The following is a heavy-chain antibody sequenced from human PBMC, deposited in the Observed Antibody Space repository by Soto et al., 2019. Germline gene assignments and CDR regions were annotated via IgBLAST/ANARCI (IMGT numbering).Heavy chain of an antibody. D-gene: IGHD6-19*01. Sequence: PSETLSLTCTVSGRSVSSGGYYWTWIRQHPGRGLEWIGYIYHIGSPYYNPSLESRVTISLDTSKNQFSLNLTSVTAADTAIYYRVRDRALDSSGHWFDTWGQGTLVTVSS. CDR3: VRDRALDSSGHWFDT. CDR1: GRSVSSGGYY. CDR2: IYHIGSP. V-gene: IGHV4-31*03. J-gene: IGHJ5*02.